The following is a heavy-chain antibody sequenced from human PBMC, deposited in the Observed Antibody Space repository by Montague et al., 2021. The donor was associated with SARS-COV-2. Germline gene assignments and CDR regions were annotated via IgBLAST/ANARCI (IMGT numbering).Heavy chain of an antibody. CDR1: GLTFNDYT. Sequence: SLRLSCAASGLTFNDYTLNWVRQAPGKGLEWVSSISSSSNYIYYSDSAKGRFTISRDNAKNTLYLQMNSLRAEDPAVYFCAREREVSMLYYYYGMDVWGQGTTVTVSS. J-gene: IGHJ6*02. D-gene: IGHD2-8*01. CDR3: AREREVSMLYYYYGMDV. V-gene: IGHV3-21*01. CDR2: ISSSSNYI.